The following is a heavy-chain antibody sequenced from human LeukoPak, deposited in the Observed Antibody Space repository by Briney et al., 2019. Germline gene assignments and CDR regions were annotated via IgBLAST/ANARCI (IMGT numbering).Heavy chain of an antibody. J-gene: IGHJ6*03. CDR2: IKQDGSEK. CDR3: ARLRYHDIWSGYWKYYYYMDV. CDR1: GFTLSSYW. Sequence: GGSLRLSCAASGFTLSSYWMSWVRQAPGKGLERVANIKQDGSEKYYVDSVKGRFTISRDNAKNSLCLQMNSLRAEDTAVYYCARLRYHDIWSGYWKYYYYMDVWGKGTTVTVSS. V-gene: IGHV3-7*01. D-gene: IGHD3-3*01.